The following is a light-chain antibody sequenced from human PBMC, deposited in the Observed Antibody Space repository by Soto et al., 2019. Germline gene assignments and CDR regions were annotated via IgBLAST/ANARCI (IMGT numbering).Light chain of an antibody. CDR3: QQYGTTRIT. V-gene: IGKV3-20*01. Sequence: EIVMTQSPATLPVSPGERSTLSCRASQSVSSNLAWYQQKPGQAPRFLIYGASSRATGIPDRFSGSGSETDFTLTISRLEPEDFAVYYCQQYGTTRITFGQGTRREIK. J-gene: IGKJ5*01. CDR2: GAS. CDR1: QSVSSN.